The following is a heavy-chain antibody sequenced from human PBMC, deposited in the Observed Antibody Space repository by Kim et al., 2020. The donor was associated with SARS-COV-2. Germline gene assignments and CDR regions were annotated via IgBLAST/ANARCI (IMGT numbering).Heavy chain of an antibody. J-gene: IGHJ4*02. CDR2: IIPIFGTA. CDR1: GGTFSSYA. Sequence: SVKVSCKASGGTFSSYAISWVRQAPGQGLEWMGGIIPIFGTANYAQKFQGRVTITADESTSTAYMELSSLRSEDTAVYYCARGVGGAPDYYGSGSYYNVRYPFFDYWGQGTLVTVSS. D-gene: IGHD3-10*01. CDR3: ARGVGGAPDYYGSGSYYNVRYPFFDY. V-gene: IGHV1-69*13.